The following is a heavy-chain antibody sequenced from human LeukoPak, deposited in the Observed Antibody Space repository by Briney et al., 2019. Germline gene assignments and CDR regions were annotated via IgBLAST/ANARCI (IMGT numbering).Heavy chain of an antibody. CDR3: ARQWTTVTDY. J-gene: IGHJ4*02. Sequence: PSETLSLTCTVSGGSISSSSFYWGWLRPPPGKGLEWFGSIYYSGSTYYNPSLKSRVTISVDTSKNQFSLKLSSVTAADTAVYYCARQWTTVTDYWGQGTLVTVSS. V-gene: IGHV4-39*01. D-gene: IGHD4-11*01. CDR1: GGSISSSSFY. CDR2: IYYSGST.